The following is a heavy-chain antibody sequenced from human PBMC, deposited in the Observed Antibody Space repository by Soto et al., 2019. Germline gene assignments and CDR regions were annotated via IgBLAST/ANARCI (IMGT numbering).Heavy chain of an antibody. CDR2: ISYDGTNK. D-gene: IGHD2-8*02. CDR1: GFSFIISP. CDR3: ARDPKTTGGQHWAFNYFDS. V-gene: IGHV3-30-3*01. J-gene: IGHJ4*02. Sequence: QVQLVESGGGVVQPGRSLRLSCADSGFSFIISPMHWVRQAPGKGPEWVALISYDGTNKFYADSVKGRFTISRDNSKSTLYLHVDSLRPEDAAVYYCARDPKTTGGQHWAFNYFDSWGQGTLVTVSS.